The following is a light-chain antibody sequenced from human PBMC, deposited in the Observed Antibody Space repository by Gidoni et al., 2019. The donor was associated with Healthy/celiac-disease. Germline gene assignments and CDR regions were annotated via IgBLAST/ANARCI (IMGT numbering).Light chain of an antibody. V-gene: IGKV1-5*03. CDR2: KAS. J-gene: IGKJ1*01. Sequence: SASVGYRVTITCRASQSISSWLAWYQQKPGKAPKLLIYKASSLESGVPSRFSGSGSGTEFTLTISSLQPDDFATYYCQQYNSYSGTFGQGTKVEIK. CDR1: QSISSW. CDR3: QQYNSYSGT.